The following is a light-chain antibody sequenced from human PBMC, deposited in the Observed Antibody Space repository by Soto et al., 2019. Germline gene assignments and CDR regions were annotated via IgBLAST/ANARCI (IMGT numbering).Light chain of an antibody. Sequence: QSVLTQPPSVSEAPRQRVTISCSGSSSNIGNNAVNWYQQHPGKAPKLLIYYDDLLPSGVSDRFSGSKSGTSASLAISGLQSEDEADYYCAAWDDSLNGYVFGSGTKVTLL. CDR2: YDD. J-gene: IGLJ1*01. CDR1: SSNIGNNA. CDR3: AAWDDSLNGYV. V-gene: IGLV1-36*01.